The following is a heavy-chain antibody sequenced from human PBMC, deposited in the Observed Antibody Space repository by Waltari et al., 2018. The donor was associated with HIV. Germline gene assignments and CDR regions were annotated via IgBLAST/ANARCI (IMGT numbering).Heavy chain of an antibody. V-gene: IGHV1-2*02. J-gene: IGHJ4*02. CDR3: ARADDWFPFDY. CDR2: INPNSGGP. Sequence: QVQLVQSGAEVKKPGASVKVSCKASGYTFTGYYMHWVRQAPGQGLEWMGWINPNSGGPNYAQKFQGRVTMTRDTSISTAYMELSRLRSDDTAVYYCARADDWFPFDYWGQGTLVTVSS. D-gene: IGHD3-9*01. CDR1: GYTFTGYY.